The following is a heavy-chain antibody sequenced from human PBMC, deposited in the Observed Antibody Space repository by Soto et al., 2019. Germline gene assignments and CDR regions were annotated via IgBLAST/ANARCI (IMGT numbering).Heavy chain of an antibody. V-gene: IGHV1-2*06. CDR3: ARDGKFVLRGYSFGFDF. CDR2: MNVDTGGT. Sequence: ASVKVSCKASGYRFTTFYIHWVRQAPGQGLEWMGRMNVDTGGTTYAQKFQGRVTMTRDTSISTAYMEVTNVKSDDTAIYYCARDGKFVLRGYSFGFDFWGQGTRVTVSS. D-gene: IGHD5-18*01. J-gene: IGHJ4*02. CDR1: GYRFTTFY.